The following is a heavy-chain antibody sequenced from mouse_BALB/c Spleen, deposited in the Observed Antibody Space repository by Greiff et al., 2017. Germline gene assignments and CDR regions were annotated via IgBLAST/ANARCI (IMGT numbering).Heavy chain of an antibody. CDR1: GYSFTGYY. CDR3: ARGYYGSEAMDY. Sequence: LVKTGASVKISCKASGYSFTGYYMHWVKQSHGKSLEWIGYISCYNGATSYNQKFKGKATFTVDTSSSTAYMQFNSLTSEDSAVYYCARGYYGSEAMDYWGQGTSVTVSS. V-gene: IGHV1S34*01. CDR2: ISCYNGAT. D-gene: IGHD1-1*01. J-gene: IGHJ4*01.